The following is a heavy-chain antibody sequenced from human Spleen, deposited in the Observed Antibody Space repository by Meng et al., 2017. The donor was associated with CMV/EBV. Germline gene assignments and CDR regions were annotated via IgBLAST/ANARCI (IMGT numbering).Heavy chain of an antibody. CDR1: GGSISSSSDY. J-gene: IGHJ5*02. V-gene: IGHV4-39*07. CDR3: ARGRSLLTGTTDWFDP. D-gene: IGHD1-7*01. Sequence: SETLSLTCIVSGGSISSSSDYWGWIRQPPGKGLEWIGEINHSGSTNYNPSLKSRVTISVDTSKNQFSLKLSSVTAADTAVYYCARGRSLLTGTTDWFDPWGQGTLVTVSS. CDR2: INHSGST.